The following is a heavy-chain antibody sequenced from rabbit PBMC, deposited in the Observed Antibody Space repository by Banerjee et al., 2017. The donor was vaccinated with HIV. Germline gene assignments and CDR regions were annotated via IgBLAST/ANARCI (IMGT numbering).Heavy chain of an antibody. J-gene: IGHJ4*01. CDR3: ARDCYAGYSGYGQNL. Sequence: QLKETGGGLVQPGGSLTLSCKASGFDFSSYYMSWVRQAPGKGLEWIGTIYAGRGSTDYASWVNGRFTISSDNAQNTVDLQRNRLTAVDRATYFCARDCYAGYSGYGQNLWGPGTLVTVS. D-gene: IGHD7-1*01. CDR1: GFDFSSYY. CDR2: IYAGRGST. V-gene: IGHV1S7*01.